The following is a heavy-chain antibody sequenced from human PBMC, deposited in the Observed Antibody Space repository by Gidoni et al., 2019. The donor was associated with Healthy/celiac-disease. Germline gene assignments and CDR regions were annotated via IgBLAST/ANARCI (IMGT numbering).Heavy chain of an antibody. V-gene: IGHV3-9*01. CDR2: ISWNSGSI. CDR1: DFTFDVCP. Sequence: EVQLVESGGGLVQPGRSPRPPCAAADFTFDVCPKHWFRQAPGKGLEWVAGISWNSGSIGYADSVKVRFTISRDNVKNSLYLQMNSLRAEDTALYYCAKDKGRGSGGYYYGMDVWGQGTTVTVSS. CDR3: AKDKGRGSGGYYYGMDV. J-gene: IGHJ6*02. D-gene: IGHD6-19*01.